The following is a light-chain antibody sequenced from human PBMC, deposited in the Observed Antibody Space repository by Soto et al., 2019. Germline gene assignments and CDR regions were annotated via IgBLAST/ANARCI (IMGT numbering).Light chain of an antibody. V-gene: IGKV1-39*01. CDR2: SAS. CDR1: QTISSY. CDR3: QHTFRTPPT. Sequence: DLQMTQSPASLSASVGERVTITCRASQTISSYLNWYQQKAGAAPKLLIYSASTLQSGVPSRFSGSGFVTDYTLTISSLQPADFAVYYCQHTFRTPPTFGQGTKLDIK. J-gene: IGKJ2*01.